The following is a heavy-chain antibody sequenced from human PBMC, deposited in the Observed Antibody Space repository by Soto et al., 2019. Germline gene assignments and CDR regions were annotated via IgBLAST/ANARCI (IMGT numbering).Heavy chain of an antibody. CDR2: ISDGGDLT. CDR1: GFAFSSHP. CDR3: ARRTFGTSRSFDI. V-gene: IGHV3-23*01. J-gene: IGHJ3*02. Sequence: GGSLRLSCAASGFAFSSHPMSWVRQAPERGLEWVSGISDGGDLTYNADSVKGRFTIPRDNSKNTLFLQMNSLRAEDTAVYYCARRTFGTSRSFDIWGQGTMVTV. D-gene: IGHD3-16*01.